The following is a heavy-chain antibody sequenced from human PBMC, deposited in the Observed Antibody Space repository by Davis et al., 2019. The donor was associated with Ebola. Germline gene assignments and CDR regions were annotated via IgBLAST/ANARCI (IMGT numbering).Heavy chain of an antibody. CDR2: INPRGKA. Sequence: PGGSLRLSCAVDGGSLSDYFWGWIRQSPGKGLEWIGEINPRGKAKYNPSLKSRATLSIDTSRRQFSLKMTSVTATDTAVYYCASPHQIRGSDVFDSWGQGSLVTVSS. D-gene: IGHD6-19*01. CDR1: GGSLSDYF. V-gene: IGHV4-34*01. J-gene: IGHJ4*02. CDR3: ASPHQIRGSDVFDS.